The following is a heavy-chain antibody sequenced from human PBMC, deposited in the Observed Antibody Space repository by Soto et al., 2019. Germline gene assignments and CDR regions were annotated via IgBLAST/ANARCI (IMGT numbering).Heavy chain of an antibody. CDR1: GFTFRTSW. V-gene: IGHV3-74*03. D-gene: IGHD3-10*01. J-gene: IGHJ4*02. Sequence: EVQLVESGGGLVQPGGSLRLSCAASGFTFRTSWMYWVRQPPGKGLVWVSRINDDGSTTTYADSVKGRFTISRDNAKNTLFMQMDSLRGEDMGVDYCARGNYGPDYWGQGTLVTVSS. CDR3: ARGNYGPDY. CDR2: INDDGSTT.